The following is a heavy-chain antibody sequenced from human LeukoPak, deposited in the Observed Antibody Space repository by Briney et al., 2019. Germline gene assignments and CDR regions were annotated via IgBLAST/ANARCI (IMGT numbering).Heavy chain of an antibody. Sequence: GEFLKISCKGSGYSFTSYWIGWVRQMPGKGLEWMGIIYPGDSDTRYSPSFQGQVTISADKSISTAYLQWSSLKASDTAMYYCARQEYYYGSGSYPFDYWGQGTLATVSS. CDR3: ARQEYYYGSGSYPFDY. D-gene: IGHD3-10*01. J-gene: IGHJ4*02. CDR1: GYSFTSYW. V-gene: IGHV5-51*01. CDR2: IYPGDSDT.